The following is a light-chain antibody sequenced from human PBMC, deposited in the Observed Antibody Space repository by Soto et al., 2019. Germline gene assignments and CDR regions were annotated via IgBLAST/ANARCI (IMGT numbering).Light chain of an antibody. CDR1: SSNLGSNS. CDR3: AAWDDSLNGPV. CDR2: NTY. J-gene: IGLJ3*02. Sequence: QSVLTQPPSASGTPGQRVIISCSGSSSNLGSNSGNWYQQLPGTAPKLLIYNTYQRPLGVPDRFSGSKSGTSASLGITGLQSGDEGDYFCAAWDDSLNGPVFGGGTQLTVL. V-gene: IGLV1-44*01.